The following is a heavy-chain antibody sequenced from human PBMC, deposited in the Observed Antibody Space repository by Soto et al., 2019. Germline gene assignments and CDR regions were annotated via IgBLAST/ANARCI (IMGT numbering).Heavy chain of an antibody. V-gene: IGHV3-30-3*01. CDR1: GFTFSSYA. CDR3: ARDLPLGYSSGWCHGMDV. CDR2: ISYDGSNK. J-gene: IGHJ6*02. D-gene: IGHD6-19*01. Sequence: QVQLVESGGGVVQPGRSLRLSCAASGFTFSSYAMHWVRQAPGKGLEWVAVISYDGSNKYYADSVKGRFTISRDNSKNTLYLQMNSLIAEDTAVYYCARDLPLGYSSGWCHGMDVWGQGTTVTVSS.